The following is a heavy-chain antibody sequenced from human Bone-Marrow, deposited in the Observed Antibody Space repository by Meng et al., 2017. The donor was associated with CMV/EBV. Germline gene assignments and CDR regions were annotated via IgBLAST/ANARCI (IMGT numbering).Heavy chain of an antibody. Sequence: SVKVSCKASGGTFSSYTISWVRQAPGQGLEWMGRIIPILGIANYAQKFQGRVTITADESTSTAYMELSSLRSEDTAVYYCARVTGRRRLNYYYYGMDVWGQGTTVTVSS. V-gene: IGHV1-69*02. D-gene: IGHD6-25*01. CDR1: GGTFSSYT. CDR2: IIPILGIA. J-gene: IGHJ6*02. CDR3: ARVTGRRRLNYYYYGMDV.